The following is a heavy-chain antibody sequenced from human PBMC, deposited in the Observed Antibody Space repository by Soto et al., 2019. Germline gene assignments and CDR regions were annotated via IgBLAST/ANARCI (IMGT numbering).Heavy chain of an antibody. Sequence: EVQLEESGGGLVQRGGSLRLSCAASGFVFSRYDMHWVRHTTGAGLEWVSVIANTGDPYYSDSVKGRFTISRDNAKNALQLQMNGLRVGDSAMYYCGREGTGGGFDIWGQGTKVTVS. J-gene: IGHJ3*02. CDR2: IANTGDP. D-gene: IGHD1-1*01. CDR1: GFVFSRYD. CDR3: GREGTGGGFDI. V-gene: IGHV3-13*05.